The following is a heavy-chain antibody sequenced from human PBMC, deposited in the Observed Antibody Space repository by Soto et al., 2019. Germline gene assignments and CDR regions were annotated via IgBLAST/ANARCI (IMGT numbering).Heavy chain of an antibody. Sequence: VGSLRLSCAASGFTFSSYSMNWVRQAPGKGLEWVSYISSSSSTIYYADSVKGRFTISRDNAKNSLYLQMNSLRDEDTAVYYCARDEPAADYYYGMDVWGQGTTVTVSS. CDR1: GFTFSSYS. V-gene: IGHV3-48*02. J-gene: IGHJ6*02. CDR2: ISSSSSTI. CDR3: ARDEPAADYYYGMDV. D-gene: IGHD6-13*01.